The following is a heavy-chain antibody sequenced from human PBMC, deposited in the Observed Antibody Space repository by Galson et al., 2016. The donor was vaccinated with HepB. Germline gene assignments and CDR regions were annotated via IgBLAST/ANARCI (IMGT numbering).Heavy chain of an antibody. CDR2: IGGNDTGT. CDR3: AKDRGGRVDTGTLDY. V-gene: IGHV3-23*01. D-gene: IGHD1-1*01. Sequence: SLRLSCAASGFTFSNYAMHWVRQAPGEGLEWVSGIGGNDTGTYYADSVRGRFTISRDNSKNTLYLQMNSLRAGDAAVYYCAKDRGGRVDTGTLDYWGQGTLVTVSS. J-gene: IGHJ4*02. CDR1: GFTFSNYA.